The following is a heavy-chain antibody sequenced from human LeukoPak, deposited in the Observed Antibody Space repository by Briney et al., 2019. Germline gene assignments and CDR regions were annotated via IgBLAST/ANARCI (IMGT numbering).Heavy chain of an antibody. V-gene: IGHV3-30*02. CDR2: IRYDGSNK. Sequence: GGSLRLSCAASGFTFSSYGMHWVRQAPGKGLEWVAFIRYDGSNKYYADSVKGRFTISRDNSKNTLYLQMNSLRAEDTAVYYCASDPPQGSGSYYKDYWGQGTLVTVSS. CDR1: GFTFSSYG. CDR3: ASDPPQGSGSYYKDY. D-gene: IGHD3-10*01. J-gene: IGHJ4*02.